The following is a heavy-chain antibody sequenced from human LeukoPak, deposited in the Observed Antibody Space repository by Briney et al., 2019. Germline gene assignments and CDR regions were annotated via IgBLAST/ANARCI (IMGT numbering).Heavy chain of an antibody. CDR1: GFTFSSYG. CDR2: IPYDGSNK. Sequence: PGRSLRLSCAASGFTFSSYGMHWVRQAPGKGLEWVAVIPYDGSNKYYADSVKGRFTISRDNSKNTLYLQMNSLRAEDTAVYYCAKERTLGYCSGGSCQQPPDYWGQGTLVTVSS. V-gene: IGHV3-30*18. D-gene: IGHD2-15*01. CDR3: AKERTLGYCSGGSCQQPPDY. J-gene: IGHJ4*02.